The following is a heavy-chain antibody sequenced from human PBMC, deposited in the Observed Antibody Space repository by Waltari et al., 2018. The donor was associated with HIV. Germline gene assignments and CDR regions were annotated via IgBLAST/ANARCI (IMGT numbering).Heavy chain of an antibody. V-gene: IGHV3-7*01. CDR3: ARDVMGIVAKPYGVDV. D-gene: IGHD5-12*01. Sequence: EVQVVESGGGLVQPGGSLRLSCEGFGFTFSSHWMSWVRQAPGKGREWVANIKNDGSERYFVDSVKGRFAISRDNANNSLFLQMNSLRAEDTAVYYCARDVMGIVAKPYGVDVWGQGTTVTVSS. J-gene: IGHJ6*02. CDR1: GFTFSSHW. CDR2: IKNDGSER.